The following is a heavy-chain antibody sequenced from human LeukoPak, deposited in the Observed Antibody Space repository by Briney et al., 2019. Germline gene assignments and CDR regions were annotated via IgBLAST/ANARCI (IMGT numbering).Heavy chain of an antibody. CDR2: IVVGSGNT. CDR3: THCSSTSCYPNGYYYYGMDV. D-gene: IGHD2-2*01. V-gene: IGHV1-58*01. Sequence: SVRVSCKASGFTFTSSAVQWVRQARGPRLEWIGWIVVGSGNTNYAQKFQERVTITRDMSTSTAYMELSSLRSEDTAVYYCTHCSSTSCYPNGYYYYGMDVWGQGTTVTVSS. J-gene: IGHJ6*02. CDR1: GFTFTSSA.